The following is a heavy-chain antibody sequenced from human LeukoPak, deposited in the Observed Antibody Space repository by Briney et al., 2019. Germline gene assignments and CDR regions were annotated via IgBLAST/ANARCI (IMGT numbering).Heavy chain of an antibody. CDR2: LYSSGST. V-gene: IGHV4-59*01. CDR3: ASEANYYGSGSALDY. J-gene: IGHJ4*02. D-gene: IGHD3-10*01. Sequence: SETLSLTCTVSGGPISSYYWSWLRQPPGKGREWIGYLYSSGSTNSNPSLESRVTISVDTSKTQFSLKLSSVTAADTAVYYCASEANYYGSGSALDYWGQGTLVTVSS. CDR1: GGPISSYY.